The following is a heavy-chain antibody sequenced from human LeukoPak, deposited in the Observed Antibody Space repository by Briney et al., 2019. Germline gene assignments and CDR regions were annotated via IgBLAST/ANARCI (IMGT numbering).Heavy chain of an antibody. J-gene: IGHJ4*02. Sequence: GGSLRLSCAASGLTFSSYSMDWVRQAPGKGLERVSSISSSSSYIYYADSVKGRFTISRDNANNSLYLQMNRLRAEDTAVYYCARDHPLGYCSSTSCYWRGYFAYWGQGTLVTVSS. V-gene: IGHV3-21*01. CDR1: GLTFSSYS. D-gene: IGHD2-2*01. CDR2: ISSSSSYI. CDR3: ARDHPLGYCSSTSCYWRGYFAY.